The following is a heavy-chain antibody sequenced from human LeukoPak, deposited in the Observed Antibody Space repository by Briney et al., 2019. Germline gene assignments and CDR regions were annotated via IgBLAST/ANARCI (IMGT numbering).Heavy chain of an antibody. CDR1: GYTFTSYG. J-gene: IGHJ4*02. V-gene: IGHV1-18*01. D-gene: IGHD6-19*01. CDR3: ARDESLVIAVGGY. Sequence: ASVKVSCKASGYTFTSYGIGWVRQAPGQGLEWMGWISAYNGNTNYAQNFQGRVTMTTDTSTSTAYMELRSLRSDDTAVYYCARDESLVIAVGGYWGQGTLVTVSS. CDR2: ISAYNGNT.